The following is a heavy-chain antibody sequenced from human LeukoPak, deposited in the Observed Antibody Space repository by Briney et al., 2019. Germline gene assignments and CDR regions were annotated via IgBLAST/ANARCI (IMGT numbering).Heavy chain of an antibody. CDR2: IYYSGST. J-gene: IGHJ4*02. D-gene: IGHD3-22*01. CDR1: GGSISSSSYY. Sequence: SETLSLTCTVSGGSISSSSYYWGWIRQPPGKGLEWIGSIYYSGSTYYNPSLKSRVTISVDTSKNQFSLKLSSVTAADTAVYYCAREQATYYYDSSGYGNWGQGTLVTVSS. CDR3: AREQATYYYDSSGYGN. V-gene: IGHV4-39*07.